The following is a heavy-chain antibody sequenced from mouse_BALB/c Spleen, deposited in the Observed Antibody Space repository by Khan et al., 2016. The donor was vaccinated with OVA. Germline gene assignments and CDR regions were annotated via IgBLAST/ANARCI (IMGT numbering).Heavy chain of an antibody. CDR3: IRTGYYAYAYAMDY. D-gene: IGHD2-2*01. Sequence: EVQLQESGPGLVKPSQSLSLTCTVTGYSITSDFAWNWVRQFPGNKLEWMGYISFSGSTSYGPSLNSRLSITRDPSKNQFFLHLSSVTTEDTATYYCIRTGYYAYAYAMDYWGQGTSVTVSS. CDR2: ISFSGST. V-gene: IGHV3-2*02. CDR1: GYSITSDFA. J-gene: IGHJ4*01.